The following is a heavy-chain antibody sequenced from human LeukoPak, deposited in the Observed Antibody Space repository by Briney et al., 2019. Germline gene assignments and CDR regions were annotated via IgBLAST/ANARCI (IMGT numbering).Heavy chain of an antibody. CDR1: GYTFTSYD. CDR3: AKTDRYYDILTGPPIYFDY. CDR2: MNPNSGNT. Sequence: GASVKVSCKASGYTFTSYDINWVRQATGQGLEWMGWMNPNSGNTGYAQKFQGRVTMTRNTSISTAYMELSSLRSEDTAVYYCAKTDRYYDILTGPPIYFDYWGQGTLVTVSS. D-gene: IGHD3-9*01. V-gene: IGHV1-8*01. J-gene: IGHJ4*02.